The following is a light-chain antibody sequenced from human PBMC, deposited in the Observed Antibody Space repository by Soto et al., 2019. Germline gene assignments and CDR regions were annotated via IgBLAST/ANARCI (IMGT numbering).Light chain of an antibody. CDR3: SSYTSSSTRV. CDR2: EVS. V-gene: IGLV2-14*01. CDR1: SSDVGGYNY. Sequence: QSAVTQPASVSGSPGQSITISCTGTSSDVGGYNYVSWYQQHPGKAPKLMIYEVSNRSSGVSNRFSGSKSGNTASLTISGLQAEDEADYYCSSYTSSSTRVFGGGTKLTVL. J-gene: IGLJ3*02.